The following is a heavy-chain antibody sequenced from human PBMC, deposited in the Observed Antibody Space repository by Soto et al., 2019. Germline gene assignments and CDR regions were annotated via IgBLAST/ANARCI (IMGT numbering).Heavy chain of an antibody. CDR1: GGSIGSGTYC. D-gene: IGHD2-8*01. CDR2: ISSSGSP. Sequence: SETLSLTCTVSGGSIGSGTYCWSWIRQHPEKGLEWMGYISSSGSPYYNPSLKSRITMSVDTSKNQFSLSLSSVTAADTAVYFCVRSNWFDPWGQGTPVTVSS. V-gene: IGHV4-31*03. CDR3: VRSNWFDP. J-gene: IGHJ5*02.